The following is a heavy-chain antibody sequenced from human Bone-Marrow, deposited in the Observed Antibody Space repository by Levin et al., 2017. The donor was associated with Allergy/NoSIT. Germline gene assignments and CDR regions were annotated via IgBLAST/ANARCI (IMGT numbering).Heavy chain of an antibody. D-gene: IGHD5-18*01. Sequence: SQTLSLTCAVYGGSFSGYYWSWIRQPPGKGLEWIGEINHSGSTNYNPSLKSRVTISVDTSKNQFSLKLSSVTAADTAVYYCARVGTAMVRHLVGMDVWGQGTTVTVSS. CDR3: ARVGTAMVRHLVGMDV. CDR1: GGSFSGYY. CDR2: INHSGST. J-gene: IGHJ6*02. V-gene: IGHV4-34*01.